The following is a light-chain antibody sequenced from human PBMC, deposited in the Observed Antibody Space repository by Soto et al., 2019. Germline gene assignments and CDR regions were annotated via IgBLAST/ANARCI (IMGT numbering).Light chain of an antibody. CDR3: SSYTTSNTRQIV. V-gene: IGLV2-14*03. CDR1: SSDVGGYNY. J-gene: IGLJ1*01. CDR2: DVS. Sequence: QSVLTQPASVSGSPGQSITISCTGTSSDVGGYNYVSWYQHHPGKAPKLLIYDVSNRPSGISNRFSGSKSDNTASLTISGLQPEDEADYYCSSYTTSNTRQIVFGTGTNVTV.